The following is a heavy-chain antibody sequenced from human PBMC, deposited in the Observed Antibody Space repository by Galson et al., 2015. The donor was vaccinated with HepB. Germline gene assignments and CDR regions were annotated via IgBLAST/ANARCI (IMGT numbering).Heavy chain of an antibody. Sequence: SLRLSCAASGFTFKNHGMHWVRQAPGKGLEWVALIWHDGRNQYYADSVKGRFTISRDVSMNTIYLQASSLREEDTAVYHCAKGDVAYTSSSGGFDYWGQGTRVTVSS. CDR3: AKGDVAYTSSSGGFDY. J-gene: IGHJ4*02. D-gene: IGHD6-6*01. V-gene: IGHV3-33*06. CDR1: GFTFKNHG. CDR2: IWHDGRNQ.